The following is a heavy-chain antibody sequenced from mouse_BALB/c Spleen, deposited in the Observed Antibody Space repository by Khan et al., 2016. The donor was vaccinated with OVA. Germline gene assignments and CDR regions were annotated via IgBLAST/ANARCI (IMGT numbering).Heavy chain of an antibody. CDR2: IWSDGST. Sequence: VKLMESGPGLVAPSQSLSITCTISGFSLTNYGVHWIRQPPGKGLEWLVVIWSDGSTTYNSALKSSLTIPKDNSKSQVFLQMNSLQTDDTAIYCGARQPYYHYNIRDYWGQGTSVTVSS. CDR3: ARQPYYHYNIRDY. V-gene: IGHV2-6-1*01. D-gene: IGHD2-10*01. J-gene: IGHJ4*01. CDR1: GFSLTNYG.